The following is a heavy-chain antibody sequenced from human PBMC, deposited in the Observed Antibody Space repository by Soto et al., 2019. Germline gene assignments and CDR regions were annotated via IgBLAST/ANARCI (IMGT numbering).Heavy chain of an antibody. CDR2: IWYDGSNK. CDR3: ARAGNGVYCHWFDP. CDR1: GFTFSSYG. J-gene: IGHJ5*02. Sequence: QVQLVESGGGVVQPGKSLRLSCEASGFTFSSYGMHWVRQAPGKGLEWVAVIWYDGSNKYYADSVKGRFTISRDNSKSTLYLQMNSLRAEDTAVYYCARAGNGVYCHWFDPWGQGTLVTVSS. D-gene: IGHD2-8*01. V-gene: IGHV3-33*01.